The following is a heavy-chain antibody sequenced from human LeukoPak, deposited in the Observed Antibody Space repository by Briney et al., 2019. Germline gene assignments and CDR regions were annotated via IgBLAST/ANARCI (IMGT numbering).Heavy chain of an antibody. V-gene: IGHV3-21*04. D-gene: IGHD2-15*01. CDR3: AKARGFCSGGSGYNPFDP. Sequence: KTGGSLRLSCAASGFTFSSNSMNWVRQAPGQGLEWVSSISSSSSYIYYAGSGKGRFTISRDYSKNTMYVKMNSLRAEDTAVYYCAKARGFCSGGSGYNPFDPWGQGTLVTVSS. J-gene: IGHJ5*02. CDR2: ISSSSSYI. CDR1: GFTFSSNS.